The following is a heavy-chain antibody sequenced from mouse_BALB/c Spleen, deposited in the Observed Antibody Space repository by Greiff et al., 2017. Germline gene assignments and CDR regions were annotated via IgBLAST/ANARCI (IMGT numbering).Heavy chain of an antibody. CDR3: AQGTGISYWYFDV. V-gene: IGHV3-8*02. CDR2: ISYSGST. J-gene: IGHJ1*01. Sequence: EVMLVESGPSLVKPSQTLSLTCSVTGDSITSGYWNWIRKFPGNKLEYMGYISYSGSTYYNPSLKSRISITRDTSKNQYYLQLNSVTTEDTATYYCAQGTGISYWYFDVWGAGTTVTVSS. D-gene: IGHD4-1*01. CDR1: GDSITSGY.